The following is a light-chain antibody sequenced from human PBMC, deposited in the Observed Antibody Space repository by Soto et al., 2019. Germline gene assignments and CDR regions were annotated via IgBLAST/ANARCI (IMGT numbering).Light chain of an antibody. CDR1: SSDVGSYNL. Sequence: QSALTKPASVYGSPGQSITISCTGTSSDVGSYNLVSWYKQHPGKAPKLMSYEGSKRPSWVSNRFSGSKSGNTASLTISGLQAEDEADYYCCSYAGSSTFVVFGGGTKLTVL. V-gene: IGLV2-23*03. J-gene: IGLJ2*01. CDR2: EGS. CDR3: CSYAGSSTFVV.